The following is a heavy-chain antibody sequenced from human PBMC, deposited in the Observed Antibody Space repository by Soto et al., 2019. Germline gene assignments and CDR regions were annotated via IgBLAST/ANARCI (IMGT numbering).Heavy chain of an antibody. CDR3: ASSPRGYCSSTSCRELGNYYGMDV. D-gene: IGHD2-2*01. CDR1: GYSFTSYW. V-gene: IGHV5-10-1*01. J-gene: IGHJ6*02. Sequence: PGESLKISCKGSGYSFTSYWTSWVRQMPGKGLEWMGRIDPSDSYTNYSPSFQGHVTISADKSISTAYLQWSSLKASDTAMYYCASSPRGYCSSTSCRELGNYYGMDVWRQGTPVTVSS. CDR2: IDPSDSYT.